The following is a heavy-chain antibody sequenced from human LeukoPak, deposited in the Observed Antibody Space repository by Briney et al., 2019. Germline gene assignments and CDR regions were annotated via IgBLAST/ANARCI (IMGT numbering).Heavy chain of an antibody. CDR1: GFTFSDYY. J-gene: IGHJ6*02. CDR2: SSSSGSNI. CDR3: ARGHYGLDV. Sequence: GGSLRLSCAASGFTFSDYYVSWIRQAPGKGLEWVSYSSSSGSNIYYADSVKGRLTISRDNAKNSLYLQMNSLRAEDTAVYYCARGHYGLDVWGQGTTVTVSS. V-gene: IGHV3-11*01.